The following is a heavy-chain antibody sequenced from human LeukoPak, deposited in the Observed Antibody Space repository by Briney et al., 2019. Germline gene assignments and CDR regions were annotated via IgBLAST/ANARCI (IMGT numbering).Heavy chain of an antibody. CDR2: VYYSGST. CDR3: AGEGTSGDFDY. Sequence: PSDTLSLTCTVSGGSISRYYWSWIRQPPGKGLEWIGYVYYSGSTNYNPSLKSRVTISVDTSKNQYSLKLNSVTAADTAVYYCAGEGTSGDFDYWGQGTLVTVSS. J-gene: IGHJ4*02. CDR1: GGSISRYY. V-gene: IGHV4-59*01. D-gene: IGHD2-2*01.